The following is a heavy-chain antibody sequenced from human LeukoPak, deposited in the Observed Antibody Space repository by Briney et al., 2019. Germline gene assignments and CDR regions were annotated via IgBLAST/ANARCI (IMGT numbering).Heavy chain of an antibody. CDR3: ARGGPVLRYFDWLVYFDY. V-gene: IGHV3-7*01. Sequence: GGSLRLSCAASGFTFSSYAMSWVRQAPGKGLEWVANIKQDGSEKYYVDSVKGRFTISRDNAKNSLYLQMNSLRAEDTAVYYCARGGPVLRYFDWLVYFDYWGQGTLVTVSS. CDR2: IKQDGSEK. D-gene: IGHD3-9*01. CDR1: GFTFSSYA. J-gene: IGHJ4*02.